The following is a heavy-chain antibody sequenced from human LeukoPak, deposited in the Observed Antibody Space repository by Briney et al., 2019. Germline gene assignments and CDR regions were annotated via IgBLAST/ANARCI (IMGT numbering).Heavy chain of an antibody. V-gene: IGHV4-39*01. J-gene: IGHJ4*02. D-gene: IGHD4-11*01. Sequence: KPSETLSLTCTVSGVSITSSSNYWVWIRQPPGKGLEWIGSIYYSGGSTYYNPSLKSRVTISVDTSKNQFSLKLTSVTAADTAVYYFARGVGHSINLSYLDFWGQGILVTVSS. CDR1: GVSITSSSNY. CDR2: IYYSGGST. CDR3: ARGVGHSINLSYLDF.